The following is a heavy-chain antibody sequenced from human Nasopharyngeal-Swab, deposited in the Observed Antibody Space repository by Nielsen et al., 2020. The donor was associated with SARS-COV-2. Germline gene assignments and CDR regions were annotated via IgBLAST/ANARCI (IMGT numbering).Heavy chain of an antibody. V-gene: IGHV3-74*01. CDR3: ARDLGGFGGY. CDR1: GFSFSTFW. Sequence: GESLKISRAASGFSFSTFWMHWVRQVPGEGLVWVSRINTDGRRTNYAESVKGRFTISRDNVKNMLYLQMSNLRPEDTAVYYCARDLGGFGGYWGQGTLATVSS. CDR2: INTDGRRT. J-gene: IGHJ4*02. D-gene: IGHD4-23*01.